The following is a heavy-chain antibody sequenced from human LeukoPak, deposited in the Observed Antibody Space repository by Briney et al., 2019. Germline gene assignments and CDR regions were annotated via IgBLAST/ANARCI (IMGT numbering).Heavy chain of an antibody. Sequence: PSETLSLTCTVSGGSISSSSYYWGWIRQPPGKGLEWIGSIYYSGSTYYNPSLKSRVTISVDTSKNQFSLKLSSVTAADTAVYYCARQLGYCSSTSCQMDYWGQGTLVTVSS. V-gene: IGHV4-39*01. CDR3: ARQLGYCSSTSCQMDY. CDR1: GGSISSSSYY. J-gene: IGHJ4*02. D-gene: IGHD2-2*01. CDR2: IYYSGST.